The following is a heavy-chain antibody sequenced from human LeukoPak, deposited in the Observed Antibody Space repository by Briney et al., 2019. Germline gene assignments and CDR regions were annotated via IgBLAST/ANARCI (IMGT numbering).Heavy chain of an antibody. CDR1: GYTFTGYY. V-gene: IGHV1-2*02. CDR3: ARGAGPQYYYYYFMDV. CDR2: INPNSGGT. Sequence: ASVKVSCKASGYTFTGYYMHWVRQAPGQGLEWMGWINPNSGGTNYAQKFQGRVTMTRDTSISTAYMELSRLRSDDTAVYYCARGAGPQYYYYYFMDVWGKGTTVTVSS. J-gene: IGHJ6*03. D-gene: IGHD6-19*01.